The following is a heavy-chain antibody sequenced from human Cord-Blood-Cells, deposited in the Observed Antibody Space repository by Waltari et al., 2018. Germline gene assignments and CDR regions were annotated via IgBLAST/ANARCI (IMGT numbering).Heavy chain of an antibody. CDR1: GGSFSGYY. CDR3: ARGGIVVVPAAIYTFDY. CDR2: INHSGST. D-gene: IGHD2-2*01. V-gene: IGHV4-34*01. Sequence: QVQLQQWGAGLLKPSETLSLTCAVYGGSFSGYYWSWIRQPPGKGLEWMGEINHSGSTNYNPSLKSRVTISVDTSKNQFSLKLSSVTAADTAVYYCARGGIVVVPAAIYTFDYWGQGTLVTVSS. J-gene: IGHJ4*02.